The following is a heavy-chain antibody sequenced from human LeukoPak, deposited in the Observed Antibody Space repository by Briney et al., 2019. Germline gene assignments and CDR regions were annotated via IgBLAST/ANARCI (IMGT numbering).Heavy chain of an antibody. CDR3: ARQTTMVRGVFDAFDI. J-gene: IGHJ3*02. V-gene: IGHV1-69*06. D-gene: IGHD3-10*01. CDR2: IIPIFGTA. CDR1: GGTFSSYA. Sequence: GASVKVSCKASGGTFSSYAISWVRQAPGQGLEWMGGIIPIFGTANYVQKFQGRVTITADKSTSTAYMELSSLRSEDTAVHYCARQTTMVRGVFDAFDIWGQGTMVTVSS.